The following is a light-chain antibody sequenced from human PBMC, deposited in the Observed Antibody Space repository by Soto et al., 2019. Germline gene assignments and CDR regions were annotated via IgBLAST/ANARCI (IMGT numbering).Light chain of an antibody. J-gene: IGLJ2*01. CDR1: SSNIGSNY. CDR3: EAWDDSLSGHVV. V-gene: IGLV1-47*01. Sequence: QSVLTQPPSASGTPGQRVTISCSGSSSNIGSNYVYWYQQLPGTAPKLLIYRNNQRPSGVPDRFSGSKSGTSASLAISGLRSEDEADYYCEAWDDSLSGHVVFGGGTKVTVL. CDR2: RNN.